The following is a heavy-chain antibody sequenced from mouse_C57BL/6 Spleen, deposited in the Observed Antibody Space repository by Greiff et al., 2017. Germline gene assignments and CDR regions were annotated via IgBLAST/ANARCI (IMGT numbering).Heavy chain of an antibody. D-gene: IGHD2-5*01. CDR1: GYTFTSYW. CDR3: ARERDYYSNWFAD. Sequence: VQLQQPGAELVKPGASVKLSCKASGYTFTSYWMHWVKQRPGQGLEWIGMIHPNSGSTNYTEKFKSKATLTVDKSSSTAYMQLSSLTSEDASVYYCARERDYYSNWFADWGKGTLVTVSA. CDR2: IHPNSGST. J-gene: IGHJ3*01. V-gene: IGHV1-64*01.